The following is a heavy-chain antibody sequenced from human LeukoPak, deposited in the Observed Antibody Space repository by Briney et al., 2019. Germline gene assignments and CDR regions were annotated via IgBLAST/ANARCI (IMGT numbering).Heavy chain of an antibody. CDR3: ARGSIYGGDSLDY. CDR1: GGSISSYY. V-gene: IGHV4-59*01. Sequence: SETLSLTCTVSGGSISSYYWSWIRQPPGKGLEWIGYIYYSGSTNYNPSLKSRVTISVDTPKNQFSLKLSSVTAADTAVYYCARGSIYGGDSLDYWGQGTLVTVSS. D-gene: IGHD3-16*01. CDR2: IYYSGST. J-gene: IGHJ4*02.